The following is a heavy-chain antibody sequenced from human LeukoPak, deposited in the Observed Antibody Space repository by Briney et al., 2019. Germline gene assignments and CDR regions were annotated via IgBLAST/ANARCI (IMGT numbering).Heavy chain of an antibody. CDR1: GYIFTSYW. Sequence: GESLKISCKGSGYIFTSYWIAWVRQMPGKGLEWMGIIYPGDSDTRFSPSFQGQVIISADKSISTAYLQWSSLKASDTAMYYCARGMSSGWSGADYWGQGTLVTVSS. D-gene: IGHD6-19*01. V-gene: IGHV5-51*01. CDR2: IYPGDSDT. J-gene: IGHJ4*02. CDR3: ARGMSSGWSGADY.